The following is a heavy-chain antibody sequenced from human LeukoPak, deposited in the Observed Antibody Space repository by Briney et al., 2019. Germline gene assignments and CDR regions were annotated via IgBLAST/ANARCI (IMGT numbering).Heavy chain of an antibody. D-gene: IGHD3-10*01. V-gene: IGHV4-31*03. CDR2: IYYSGTT. CDR3: ARGRLGRWFGELSVPTLDY. J-gene: IGHJ4*02. Sequence: SETLSLTCTVSGGSISSGSYCWSWLRQPAGKGLEWIVSIYYSGTTYYNASLKSRVTISVDTSKNQFSLKLSSVTAADTAVYYCARGRLGRWFGELSVPTLDYWGQGTLVTVSS. CDR1: GGSISSGSYC.